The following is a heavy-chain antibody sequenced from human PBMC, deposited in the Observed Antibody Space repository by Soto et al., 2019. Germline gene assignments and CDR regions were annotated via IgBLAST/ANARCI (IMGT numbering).Heavy chain of an antibody. CDR1: GGTFSSYA. J-gene: IGHJ6*02. CDR3: ARAPSVLRFLEWLSGGMDV. D-gene: IGHD3-3*01. Sequence: SVKVSCKASGGTFSSYAISWVRQAPGQGLEWMGGIIPIFGTANYAQKFQGRVTITADESTSTAYMELSSLRSEDTAVYYCARAPSVLRFLEWLSGGMDVWGQGTTVTVSS. V-gene: IGHV1-69*13. CDR2: IIPIFGTA.